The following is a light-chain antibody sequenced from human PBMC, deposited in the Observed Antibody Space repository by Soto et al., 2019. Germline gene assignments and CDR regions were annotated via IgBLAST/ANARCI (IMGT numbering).Light chain of an antibody. V-gene: IGKV1-9*01. CDR3: QQYGRSPFT. CDR1: QDISSY. J-gene: IGKJ3*01. Sequence: IQLTQSPSSLSASVGDRVTITCRASQDISSYLAWYQQKPGKAPKVLIYGASTRATGIPERFSGSGSGTDFTLTISRLEPEDFAVYYCQQYGRSPFTFGPGTKVDIK. CDR2: GAS.